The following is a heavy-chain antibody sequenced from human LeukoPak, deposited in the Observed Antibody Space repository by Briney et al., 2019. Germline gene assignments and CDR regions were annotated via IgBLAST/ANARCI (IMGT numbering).Heavy chain of an antibody. CDR2: ISSSGSTI. J-gene: IGHJ4*02. D-gene: IGHD3-16*02. V-gene: IGHV3-11*04. CDR1: GFTFSDYY. Sequence: GGSLRLSCAASGFTFSDYYMSWIRQAPGKGLEWVSYISSSGSTIYYADSVKGRFTISRDNAKNTLYLQMNSLRADDTAVYYCAKDAMITFGGVIVIPSYFDYWGQGTLVTVSS. CDR3: AKDAMITFGGVIVIPSYFDY.